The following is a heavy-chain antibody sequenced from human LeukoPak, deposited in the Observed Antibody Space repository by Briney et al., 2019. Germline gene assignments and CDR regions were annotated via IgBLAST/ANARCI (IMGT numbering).Heavy chain of an antibody. CDR3: ARGEYPYFDY. Sequence: GGSLRLSCAASGFTFSSYAMHWVRQAPGKGLEWVAVISYDGSNKYYADSVKGRFTISRDNSKNTLYLQMNSLRAEDTAVYYCARGEYPYFDYWGQGTLVTVSS. D-gene: IGHD2-2*01. CDR1: GFTFSSYA. J-gene: IGHJ4*02. CDR2: ISYDGSNK. V-gene: IGHV3-30-3*01.